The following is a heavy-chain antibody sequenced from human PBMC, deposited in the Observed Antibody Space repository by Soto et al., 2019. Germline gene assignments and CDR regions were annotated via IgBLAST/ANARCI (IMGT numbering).Heavy chain of an antibody. D-gene: IGHD2-15*01. CDR2: IYYSGST. V-gene: IGHV4-30-4*01. CDR3: DRLPPVDHDAFDI. J-gene: IGHJ3*02. Sequence: QVQLQESGPGLVTPSQTLSLTCTVSGDSFSSGDYYWSWIRQPPGKGLEWIGYIYYSGSTYYYPSPKSLVNTSVDTYKSQFSLKLSSVTAADTAVYFCDRLPPVDHDAFDIWGQGTMVNVSS. CDR1: GDSFSSGDYY.